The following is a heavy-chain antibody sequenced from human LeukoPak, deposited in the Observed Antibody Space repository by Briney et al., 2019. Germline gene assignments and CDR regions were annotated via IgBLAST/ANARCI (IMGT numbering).Heavy chain of an antibody. CDR2: IWYDGSYK. CDR1: GFTFNNYG. D-gene: IGHD6-13*01. J-gene: IGHJ3*02. Sequence: PGGSLRLSCAASGFTFNNYGMHWVRQAPGKGLEWVAVIWYDGSYKHHADSVKGRFTISRDNSKNTLYLQMNSLRAEDTAVYHCARGAAAGPDAFDIWGQGTMVTVSS. V-gene: IGHV3-33*01. CDR3: ARGAAAGPDAFDI.